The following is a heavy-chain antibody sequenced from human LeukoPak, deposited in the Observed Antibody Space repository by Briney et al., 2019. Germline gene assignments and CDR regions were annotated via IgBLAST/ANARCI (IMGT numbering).Heavy chain of an antibody. CDR3: ARRYNWNYGFDY. CDR2: IRYDGSNK. D-gene: IGHD1-7*01. J-gene: IGHJ4*02. CDR1: GFTFSSYG. V-gene: IGHV3-30*02. Sequence: GGSLRLSCAASGFTFSSYGMHWVRQAPGKGLEWVAFIRYDGSNKYYADSVKGRFTISRDNSKNTLYLQMNSLRAEDTAVYYCARRYNWNYGFDYWGQGTLVTVSS.